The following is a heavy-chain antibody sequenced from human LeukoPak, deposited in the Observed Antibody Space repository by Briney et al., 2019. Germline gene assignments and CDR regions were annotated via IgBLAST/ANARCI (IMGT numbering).Heavy chain of an antibody. CDR2: FTADGSST. D-gene: IGHD1-14*01. V-gene: IGHV3-74*01. CDR1: GFTLSDYA. CDR3: ARAQMGTPTDC. Sequence: GGSLRLSCAASGFTLSDYAMYWVRHAPGKGLVWVSRFTADGSSTIYADPVMGRFTVSRDIAKNTLYLQMYSLRAEDTAVYYCARAQMGTPTDCWGQGTLVTVSS. J-gene: IGHJ4*02.